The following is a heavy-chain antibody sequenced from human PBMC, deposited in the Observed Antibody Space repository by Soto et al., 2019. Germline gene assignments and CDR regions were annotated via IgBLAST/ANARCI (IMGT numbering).Heavy chain of an antibody. CDR2: ISYDGSNK. D-gene: IGHD3-22*01. CDR1: GFTFSSYG. V-gene: IGHV3-30*18. Sequence: GGSLRLSCAASGFTFSSYGMHWVRQAPGKGLEWVAVISYDGSNKYYADSVKGRFTISRDNSKNTLYLQMNSLRAEDTAVYYCAKIYYDSSGYSEDYYYGMDVWGQGTTVTVSS. CDR3: AKIYYDSSGYSEDYYYGMDV. J-gene: IGHJ6*02.